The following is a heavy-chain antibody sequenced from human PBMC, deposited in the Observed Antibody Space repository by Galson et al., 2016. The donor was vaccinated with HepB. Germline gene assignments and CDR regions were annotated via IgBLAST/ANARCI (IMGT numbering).Heavy chain of an antibody. CDR1: GYSFTDYY. J-gene: IGHJ4*02. V-gene: IGHV1-46*01. CDR2: IHPRDNRA. Sequence: SVKVSCKASGYSFTDYYIYWVRQAPGQGLEWVGIIHPRDNRARYAQKFQGRVTMTGQTSTSTVYMEVTSLRSEDTAVYYCLTGPHEGDYWGQGTLVSVSS. CDR3: LTGPHEGDY.